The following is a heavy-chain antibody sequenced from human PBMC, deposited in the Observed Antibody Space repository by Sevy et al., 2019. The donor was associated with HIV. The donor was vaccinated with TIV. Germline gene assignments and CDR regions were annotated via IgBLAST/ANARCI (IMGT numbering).Heavy chain of an antibody. V-gene: IGHV3-30-3*01. D-gene: IGHD3-9*01. CDR2: ISSNGDNA. CDR3: ARGPEWELTSFLSH. J-gene: IGHJ4*02. CDR1: GFAFRTYA. Sequence: GGSLRLSCAASGFAFRTYAFHWVRQAPGRGLEWVGLISSNGDNAFCANSVRRRFTISRDNSMNTLYLELNNLTPDDTAVYYCARGPEWELTSFLSHWGQGTLVTVSS.